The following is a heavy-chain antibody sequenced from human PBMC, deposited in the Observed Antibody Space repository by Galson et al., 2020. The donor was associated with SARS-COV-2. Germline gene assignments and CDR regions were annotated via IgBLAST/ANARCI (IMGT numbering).Heavy chain of an antibody. CDR3: ARGGGGNPRWKIAHYYLDV. CDR1: GFTINSNY. V-gene: IGHV3-53*01. D-gene: IGHD2-15*01. CDR2: IYSGGDM. J-gene: IGHJ6*03. Sequence: GESLKISCAASGFTINSNYLTWVRQAPGKGLEWVSTIYSGGDMYYADSVKGRFTISRDIYRSTLFLQMTSLRAEDTAVYYCARGGGGNPRWKIAHYYLDVWGKGTTVTVSS.